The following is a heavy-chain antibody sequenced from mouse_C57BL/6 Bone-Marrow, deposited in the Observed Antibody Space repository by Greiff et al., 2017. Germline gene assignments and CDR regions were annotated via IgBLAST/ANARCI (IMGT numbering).Heavy chain of an antibody. Sequence: VQLKESGPSLVRPSQTLSLTCTVTGFSINSDCYWFWIRQFPGNKLEYIGYTFYSGITYYNPSLESRTYITRDTSKNQFSLKLSSVTTEDTATYYCAREGGTTGYFDVWGTGTTVTVSS. D-gene: IGHD1-1*01. CDR2: TFYSGIT. V-gene: IGHV3-3*01. J-gene: IGHJ1*03. CDR3: AREGGTTGYFDV. CDR1: GFSINSDCY.